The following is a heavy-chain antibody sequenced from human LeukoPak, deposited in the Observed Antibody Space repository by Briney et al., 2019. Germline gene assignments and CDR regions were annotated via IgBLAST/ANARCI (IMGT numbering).Heavy chain of an antibody. J-gene: IGHJ6*02. CDR2: IIPIFGTA. D-gene: IGHD2-2*01. CDR3: ARDQYCSSTSCPLYYYYGMDV. V-gene: IGHV1-69*13. CDR1: VGTFSSYS. Sequence: SVKVSCKASVGTFSSYSISWVRQAPGQGIEWMGGIIPIFGTANYAQKFQGRVTITADESTSTAYMELSSLRSEDTAVYYCARDQYCSSTSCPLYYYYGMDVWGQGTTVTVSS.